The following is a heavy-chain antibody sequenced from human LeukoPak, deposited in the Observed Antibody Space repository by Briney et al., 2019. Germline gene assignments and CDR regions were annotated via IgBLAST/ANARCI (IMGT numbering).Heavy chain of an antibody. CDR2: ISSSGSTI. J-gene: IGHJ6*03. CDR1: GFTFSDYY. Sequence: GGSLRLSCAASGFTFSDYYMSWIRQAPGKGLEWVSYISSSGSTIYCADSVKGRFTISRDNAKNSLYLQMNSLRAEDTAVYYCARNGYCSSTSCLVTPYYYYYMDVWGKGTTVTVSS. CDR3: ARNGYCSSTSCLVTPYYYYYMDV. V-gene: IGHV3-11*01. D-gene: IGHD2-2*03.